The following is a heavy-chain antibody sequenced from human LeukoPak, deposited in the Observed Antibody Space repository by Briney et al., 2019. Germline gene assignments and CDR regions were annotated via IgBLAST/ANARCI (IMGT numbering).Heavy chain of an antibody. D-gene: IGHD3-3*01. CDR3: AKGSLLRFLEWSNFDY. J-gene: IGHJ4*02. Sequence: PSETLSLTCDVSGGSISSGDYSWSWIRQPPGQGLEGIGYIYNSGNTDYNPTLKSRVSISIDTSKNQFSLRLTSVTAADTAVYYCAKGSLLRFLEWSNFDYWGQGTLVTVSS. V-gene: IGHV4-30-4*07. CDR2: IYNSGNT. CDR1: GGSISSGDYS.